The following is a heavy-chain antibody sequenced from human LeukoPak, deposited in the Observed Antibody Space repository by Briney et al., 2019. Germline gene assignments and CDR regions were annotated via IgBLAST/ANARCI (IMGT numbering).Heavy chain of an antibody. CDR2: IYSGGST. Sequence: PGGSLRLSCAASGFTVRSSYMSWVRQAPGTGLQWVSVIYSGGSTFYADSAKGRFTISRDNSKNTLYLQMNTLTAEDTAVYYCAREGYCGSTRCLDYWGQGTLVTVSS. D-gene: IGHD2-2*01. V-gene: IGHV3-66*01. J-gene: IGHJ4*02. CDR3: AREGYCGSTRCLDY. CDR1: GFTVRSSY.